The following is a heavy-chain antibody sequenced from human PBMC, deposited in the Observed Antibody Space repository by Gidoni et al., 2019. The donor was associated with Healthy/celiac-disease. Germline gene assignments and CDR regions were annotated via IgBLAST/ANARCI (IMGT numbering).Heavy chain of an antibody. D-gene: IGHD3-10*01. CDR3: ANFPRRGVIITWD. CDR1: GFTFSSYA. CDR2: ISGSGGST. V-gene: IGHV3-23*01. Sequence: EVQLLESGGGLVQPGGSLRLSCAASGFTFSSYAMSWVRQAPVKGLEWVSAISGSGGSTYSADSVKGRFTISRDNSKNTLYLQMNSLRAEDTAVYYCANFPRRGVIITWDWGQGTLVTVSS. J-gene: IGHJ4*02.